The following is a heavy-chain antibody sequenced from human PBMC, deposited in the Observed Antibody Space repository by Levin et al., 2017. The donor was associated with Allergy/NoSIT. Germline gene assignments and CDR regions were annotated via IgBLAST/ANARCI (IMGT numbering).Heavy chain of an antibody. Sequence: SETLSLTCTVSGGSVYSANYYWTWIRQSPGRGLEWIGYIYYSGTTKYNPSLKIRLTMSVDMSKNQFSLNLSSVTGGDTALDFCARATGGERTGWNSDYFDYWGQGTLVTVSS. J-gene: IGHJ4*02. CDR3: ARATGGERTGWNSDYFDY. D-gene: IGHD1-7*01. V-gene: IGHV4-61*01. CDR2: IYYSGTT. CDR1: GGSVYSANYY.